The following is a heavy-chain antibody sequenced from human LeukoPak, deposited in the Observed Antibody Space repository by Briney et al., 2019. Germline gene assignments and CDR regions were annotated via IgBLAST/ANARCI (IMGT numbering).Heavy chain of an antibody. J-gene: IGHJ4*02. D-gene: IGHD3-10*01. Sequence: GGSLRLSCAASGFTFSSYWMGWVRQAPGKGLEWVADIKQDGSEKYYVDSVKGRFTISRDNAKNSPYLQMNSLRAEDTALYYCASMSGMVRALGYWGQGTLVTVSS. CDR1: GFTFSSYW. V-gene: IGHV3-7*01. CDR2: IKQDGSEK. CDR3: ASMSGMVRALGY.